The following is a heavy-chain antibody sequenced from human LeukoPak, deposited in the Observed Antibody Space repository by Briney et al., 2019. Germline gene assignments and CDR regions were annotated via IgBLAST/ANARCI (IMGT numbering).Heavy chain of an antibody. V-gene: IGHV1-18*04. D-gene: IGHD3-22*01. J-gene: IGHJ5*02. CDR1: GYTFTGYY. CDR2: INPNSGNT. CDR3: AREMGDTYYDSSGYGNWFDP. Sequence: ASVKVSCKASGYTFTGYYMHWVRQAPGQGLEWMGWINPNSGNTNYAQKLQGRVTMTTDTSTSTAYMELRSLRSDDTAVYYCAREMGDTYYDSSGYGNWFDPWGQGTLVTVSS.